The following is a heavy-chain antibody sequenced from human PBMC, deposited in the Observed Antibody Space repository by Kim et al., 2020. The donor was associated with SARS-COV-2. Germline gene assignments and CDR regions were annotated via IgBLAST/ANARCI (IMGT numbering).Heavy chain of an antibody. D-gene: IGHD3-10*01. CDR3: ARDRDYYGMDV. CDR1: GFTFSSYG. J-gene: IGHJ6*02. CDR2: IWYDGSNK. V-gene: IGHV3-33*01. Sequence: GGSLRLSCAASGFTFSSYGMHWVRQAPGKGLEWVAVIWYDGSNKYYADSVKGRFTISRDNSKNTLYLQMNSLRAEDTAVYYCARDRDYYGMDVWGQGTTVTVSS.